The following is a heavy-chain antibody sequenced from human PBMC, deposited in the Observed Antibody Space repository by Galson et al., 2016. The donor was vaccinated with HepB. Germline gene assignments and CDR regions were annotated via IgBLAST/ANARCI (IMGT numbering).Heavy chain of an antibody. CDR1: GFSLTTRAVG. CDR3: AHAVSYCSRTTCFPIYHFDY. CDR2: IYWDDDK. Sequence: PALVKPTQTLTLTCSFSGFSLTTRAVGVGWTRQPPGKALEWLALIYWDDDKRYSPSLRTRLAISKDTSKNQVVLKMTNMDPLDTATYYCAHAVSYCSRTTCFPIYHFDYWGQGTLVTVSS. V-gene: IGHV2-5*02. J-gene: IGHJ4*02. D-gene: IGHD2-2*01.